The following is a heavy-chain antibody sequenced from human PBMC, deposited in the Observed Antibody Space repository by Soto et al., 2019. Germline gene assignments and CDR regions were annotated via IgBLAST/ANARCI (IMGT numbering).Heavy chain of an antibody. D-gene: IGHD6-13*01. CDR1: GFTFSNYA. CDR3: VKGGASYTSCWYAN. V-gene: IGHV3-23*01. Sequence: DVQLLESGGGLVQPGGSLTLPCAASGFTFSNYAMHWVRQAPGKGLEWVSTIKDGGESTFYLDSVRGRFTISRDNSKDTLYLQMTSLRVEDTALYHCVKGGASYTSCWYANWGQGILVTVSS. J-gene: IGHJ4*02. CDR2: IKDGGEST.